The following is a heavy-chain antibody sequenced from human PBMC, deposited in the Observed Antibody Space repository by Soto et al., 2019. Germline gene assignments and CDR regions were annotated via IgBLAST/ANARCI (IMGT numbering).Heavy chain of an antibody. CDR1: CGPLTDYY. V-gene: IGHV4-34*01. Sequence: SETLSLTCAVSCGPLTDYYWSWIRQAPGMRLEWIGEINDSGTTNYNPSLESRVTISVDSSKNQFSLKVHSVTAADTAVYYCARNDYGDYALGFWFDPWGQGTQVTVS. D-gene: IGHD4-17*01. CDR2: INDSGTT. CDR3: ARNDYGDYALGFWFDP. J-gene: IGHJ5*02.